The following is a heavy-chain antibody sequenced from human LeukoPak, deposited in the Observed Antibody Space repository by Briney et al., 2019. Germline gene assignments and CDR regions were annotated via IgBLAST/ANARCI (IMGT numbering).Heavy chain of an antibody. V-gene: IGHV3-48*01. CDR1: GFTFSSYS. D-gene: IGHD3-10*01. J-gene: IGHJ6*03. CDR3: ARGLRRGVIMSGYYYMDV. Sequence: GGSLRLSCAASGFTFSSYSMNWVRQAPGKGLEWVSYISSSSSTIYYADSVKGRFTISRDNAKNSLYLQMNSLRAEDTAVYYCARGLRRGVIMSGYYYMDVWGKGTTVTVSS. CDR2: ISSSSSTI.